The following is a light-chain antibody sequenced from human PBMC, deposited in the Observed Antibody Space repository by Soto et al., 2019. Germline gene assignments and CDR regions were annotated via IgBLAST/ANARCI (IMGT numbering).Light chain of an antibody. CDR2: HVT. Sequence: QSVLTQPASVSGSPGQSITISCTGSSVDVGDYNSVSWYQQHPGKAPKVMIYHVTIRASGVSNRFSGSKSGNTASLTISGLQAEDEADYYCSSYSHIPPSDVFGTGTKLTVL. V-gene: IGLV2-14*03. CDR3: SSYSHIPPSDV. J-gene: IGLJ1*01. CDR1: SVDVGDYNS.